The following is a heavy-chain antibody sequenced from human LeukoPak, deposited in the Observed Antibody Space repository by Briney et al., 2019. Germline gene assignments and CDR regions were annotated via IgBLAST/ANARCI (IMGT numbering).Heavy chain of an antibody. J-gene: IGHJ5*02. Sequence: GASVKVSCKASGYTFTGYYMHWVRQAPGQGLEWMGWINPNSGGTNYAQKFQGRVTMTRDTSISTAYMELSRLRSDDTAVYYCARLPRIAARPSWFDPWGQGTLVTVSP. V-gene: IGHV1-2*02. CDR1: GYTFTGYY. D-gene: IGHD6-6*01. CDR2: INPNSGGT. CDR3: ARLPRIAARPSWFDP.